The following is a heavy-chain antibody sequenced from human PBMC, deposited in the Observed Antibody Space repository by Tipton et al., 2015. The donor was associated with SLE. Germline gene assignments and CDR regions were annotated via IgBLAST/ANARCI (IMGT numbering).Heavy chain of an antibody. CDR2: INHSGST. D-gene: IGHD1-26*01. Sequence: TLSLTCAVYGGSFSGYYWSWIRQPPGKGLEWIGEINHSGSTKYNPSLKSRVTIPVDTSKNQFSLKLSSVTAADTAVYNCARGHQGALGWYFDLWGRGTLVTVSS. CDR3: ARGHQGALGWYFDL. J-gene: IGHJ2*01. V-gene: IGHV4-34*01. CDR1: GGSFSGYY.